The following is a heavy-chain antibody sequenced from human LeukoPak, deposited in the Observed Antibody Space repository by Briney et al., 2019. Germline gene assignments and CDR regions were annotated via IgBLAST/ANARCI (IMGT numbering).Heavy chain of an antibody. CDR3: ARHLGSCSGGSCYNWFDP. D-gene: IGHD2-15*01. CDR1: GGSISSYY. Sequence: SETLSLTCTVSGGSISSYYWSWIRQPPGKGLEWIAYIYYSGSTNCNPSLKSRVTISVDTSKNQFSLKLSSVTAADTAVYYCARHLGSCSGGSCYNWFDPWGQGTLVTVSS. J-gene: IGHJ5*02. V-gene: IGHV4-59*08. CDR2: IYYSGST.